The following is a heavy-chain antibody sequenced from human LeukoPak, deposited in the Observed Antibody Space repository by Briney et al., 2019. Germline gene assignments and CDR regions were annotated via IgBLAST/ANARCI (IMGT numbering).Heavy chain of an antibody. CDR1: GYTFTSYG. CDR3: ARVGRIAAAGSVDY. D-gene: IGHD6-13*01. Sequence: ASVKVSCKASGYTFTSYGISWVRQAPGQGLEWMGWISAYNGNTNYAQKPQGRVTMTTDTSTSTAYMELRSLRSDDTAVYYCARVGRIAAAGSVDYWGQGTLVTVSS. V-gene: IGHV1-18*01. CDR2: ISAYNGNT. J-gene: IGHJ4*02.